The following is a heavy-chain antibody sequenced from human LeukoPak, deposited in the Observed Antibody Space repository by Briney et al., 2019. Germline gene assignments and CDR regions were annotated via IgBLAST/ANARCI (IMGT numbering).Heavy chain of an antibody. Sequence: GGSLRLSCTASGFTFSNFWMGWVRQAPGKGLEWVANIKQDETEKFYLGSVKGRFTISRDNAKNSLYLQMNSLRAEDTALYYCAKDLTGYYLTGGFDYWGQGTLVTVSS. CDR1: GFTFSNFW. J-gene: IGHJ4*02. CDR3: AKDLTGYYLTGGFDY. V-gene: IGHV3-7*03. CDR2: IKQDETEK. D-gene: IGHD3-9*01.